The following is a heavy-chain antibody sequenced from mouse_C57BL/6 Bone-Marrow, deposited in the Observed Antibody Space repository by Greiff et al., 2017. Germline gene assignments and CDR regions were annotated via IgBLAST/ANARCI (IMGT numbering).Heavy chain of an antibody. CDR3: ARGGSSYPFAY. Sequence: QVQLQQPGAELVMPGASVKLSCKASGYTFTSYWMHWVKQRPGQGLEWIGEIDPSDSYTNYNQKFKGKSTLTVDKSSSTAYMQLSSLTSEDSAVYYCARGGSSYPFAYWGQGTLVTVSA. D-gene: IGHD1-1*01. CDR2: IDPSDSYT. CDR1: GYTFTSYW. J-gene: IGHJ3*01. V-gene: IGHV1-69*01.